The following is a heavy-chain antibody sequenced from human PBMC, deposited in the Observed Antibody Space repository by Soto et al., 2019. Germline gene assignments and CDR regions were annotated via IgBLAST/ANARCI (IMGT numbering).Heavy chain of an antibody. V-gene: IGHV4-59*01. J-gene: IGHJ4*02. D-gene: IGHD4-17*01. CDR1: GGSISSYY. Sequence: SETLSLTCTVSGGSISSYYWSWIRQPPGKGLEWIGYIYYSGSTNYNPSLKSRVTISVDTSKNQFSLKLSSVTAADTAVYYCARRYGDAFDYWGQGTLVTVSS. CDR2: IYYSGST. CDR3: ARRYGDAFDY.